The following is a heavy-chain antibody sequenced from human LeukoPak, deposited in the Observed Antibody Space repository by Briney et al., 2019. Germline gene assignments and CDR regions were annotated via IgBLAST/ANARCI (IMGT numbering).Heavy chain of an antibody. J-gene: IGHJ4*02. D-gene: IGHD1-26*01. V-gene: IGHV4-34*01. CDR2: INQSGST. CDR3: ARGQGGATSFDY. Sequence: SETLSLTCAVYGGSFSGYYWSWIRQPPGKGLEWIGEINQSGSTNYNPSLKSRVTISVDTSKNQFSLKLSSVTAADTAVYYCARGQGGATSFDYWGQGTLVTVSS. CDR1: GGSFSGYY.